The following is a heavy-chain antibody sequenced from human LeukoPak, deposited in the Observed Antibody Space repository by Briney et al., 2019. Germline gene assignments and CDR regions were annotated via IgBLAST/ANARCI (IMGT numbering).Heavy chain of an antibody. Sequence: NPSETLSLTCAVYGGSFSGYYWSWIRQPPGKGLEWIGEINHSGSTNYNPSLKSRVTISVDTSKNQFSLKLSSVTAADTAVYYCASRVGNCTNGLCYLGYWGQGTLVTVSS. CDR2: INHSGST. CDR1: GGSFSGYY. CDR3: ASRVGNCTNGLCYLGY. J-gene: IGHJ4*02. V-gene: IGHV4-34*01. D-gene: IGHD2-8*01.